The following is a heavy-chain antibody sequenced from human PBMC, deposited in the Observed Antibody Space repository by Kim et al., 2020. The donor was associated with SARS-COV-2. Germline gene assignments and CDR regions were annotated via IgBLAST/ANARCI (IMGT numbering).Heavy chain of an antibody. J-gene: IGHJ4*02. Sequence: GGSLRLSCAASGFTFSTYEMNWVRQAPGKGLEWIAYISNGGSPIYYGASVKGRFTISRDDANDLLFLQMDDLRAEDTAVYFCARPECSSTSCYFDYWGRGTLVTVSS. CDR1: GFTFSTYE. V-gene: IGHV3-48*03. D-gene: IGHD2-2*01. CDR2: ISNGGSPI. CDR3: ARPECSSTSCYFDY.